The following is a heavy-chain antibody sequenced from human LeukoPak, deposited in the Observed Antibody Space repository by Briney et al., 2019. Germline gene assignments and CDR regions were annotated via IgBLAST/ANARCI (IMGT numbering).Heavy chain of an antibody. D-gene: IGHD5-12*01. CDR1: GFTVSTKF. V-gene: IGHV3-53*01. J-gene: IGHJ4*02. CDR3: AGRGSSGTGVDY. CDR2: IYSGGST. Sequence: GGSLRLSCAASGFTVSTKFMGWVRQAPGKALECVSIIYSGGSTQYADSVKGRFTISRDTSKNTLYLQMNSLRAEDTAVYYCAGRGSSGTGVDYWGQGTLVTVSS.